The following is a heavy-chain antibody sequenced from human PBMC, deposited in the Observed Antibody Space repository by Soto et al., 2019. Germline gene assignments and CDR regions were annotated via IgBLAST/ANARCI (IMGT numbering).Heavy chain of an antibody. D-gene: IGHD6-13*01. Sequence: QVQLQESGPGLVKPSQTLSLTCSVSGGSISSGGNXWNWIRQHPGKGLEWIGYIYYSGSTYYNPSLKSRVXISVDTSKNQFSLKLSSVTAADTAVYYCARDPSIADFYGMDVWGQGTTVTVSS. CDR1: GGSISSGGNX. CDR3: ARDPSIADFYGMDV. CDR2: IYYSGST. J-gene: IGHJ6*02. V-gene: IGHV4-31*03.